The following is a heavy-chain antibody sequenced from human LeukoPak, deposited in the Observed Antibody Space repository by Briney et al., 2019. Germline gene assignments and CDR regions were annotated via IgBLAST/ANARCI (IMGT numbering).Heavy chain of an antibody. V-gene: IGHV1-69*02. CDR3: ASGIENVDTGIEY. CDR2: VIPILGMA. D-gene: IGHD5-18*01. Sequence: SVKVSCKASGGSFNSFNINWVRQAPGQGLDWMGRVIPILGMANYAQKFQGRVKITADKSTTTAYMELSSLRSEDTAVYFCASGIENVDTGIEYWGQGALVTVSS. CDR1: GGSFNSFN. J-gene: IGHJ4*02.